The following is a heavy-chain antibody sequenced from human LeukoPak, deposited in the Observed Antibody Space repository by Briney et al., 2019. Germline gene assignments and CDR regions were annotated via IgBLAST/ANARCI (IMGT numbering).Heavy chain of an antibody. CDR3: ARGVLAPNWFDP. J-gene: IGHJ5*02. Sequence: ASVKVSCKASGYTFTGYYMHWGRQGPGQGLEWVGWINPNSGGTNYAQKLQGRVTTTRDTSISTAYMELSRLRSDDTAVYYCARGVLAPNWFDPRGQGTLVTVSS. CDR1: GYTFTGYY. D-gene: IGHD2/OR15-2a*01. V-gene: IGHV1-2*02. CDR2: INPNSGGT.